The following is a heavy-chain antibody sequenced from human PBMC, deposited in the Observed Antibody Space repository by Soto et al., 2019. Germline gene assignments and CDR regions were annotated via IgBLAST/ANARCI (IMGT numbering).Heavy chain of an antibody. CDR2: ISSSGSTI. V-gene: IGHV3-11*01. CDR1: GFTFSDYY. CDR3: ARDQAVGVNSTVWCGELLPYYYGMDV. Sequence: GGSLRLSCAASGFTFSDYYMSWIRQAPGKGLEWVSYISSSGSTIYYADSVKGRFTISRDNAKNSLYLQMNSLRAEDTAVYYCARDQAVGVNSTVWCGELLPYYYGMDVWGQGTTVTVSS. D-gene: IGHD3-10*01. J-gene: IGHJ6*02.